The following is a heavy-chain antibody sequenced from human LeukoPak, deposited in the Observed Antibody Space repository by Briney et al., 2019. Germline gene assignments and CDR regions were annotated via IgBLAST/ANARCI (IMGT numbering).Heavy chain of an antibody. D-gene: IGHD2-2*01. CDR2: INSDGSST. J-gene: IGHJ6*02. V-gene: IGHV3-74*01. CDR1: GFTFSSYW. CDR3: ARAGADIVVVPAAPSLKNYYYYGMDV. Sequence: PGGSLRLSCAASGFTFSSYWMHWVRQAPGKGLVWVSRINSDGSSTSHADSVKGRFTISRDNAKNTLYLQMNSLRAEDTAVYYCARAGADIVVVPAAPSLKNYYYYGMDVWGQGTTVTVSS.